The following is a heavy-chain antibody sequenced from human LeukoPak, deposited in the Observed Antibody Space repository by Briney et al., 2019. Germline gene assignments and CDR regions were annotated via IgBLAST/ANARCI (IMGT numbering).Heavy chain of an antibody. J-gene: IGHJ3*02. Sequence: NPSETLSLTCTVSGGSISSYYWSWIRQPPGKGLEWIGYIYYSGSTNYNPSLKSRVTLSVDTSKNQFSLKLRSVTAADTAVYYCARPKTAASVDVFDIWGQGTMVTVSS. CDR3: ARPKTAASVDVFDI. CDR1: GGSISSYY. D-gene: IGHD6-13*01. CDR2: IYYSGST. V-gene: IGHV4-59*01.